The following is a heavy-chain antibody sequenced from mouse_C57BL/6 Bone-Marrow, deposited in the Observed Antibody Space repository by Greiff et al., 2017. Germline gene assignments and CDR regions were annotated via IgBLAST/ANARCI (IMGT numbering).Heavy chain of an antibody. J-gene: IGHJ3*01. CDR2: IDPANGNT. V-gene: IGHV14-3*01. Sequence: EVKLQESVAELVRPGASVKLSCTASGFNIENTYMHWVKQRPEQGLEWIGRIDPANGNTKYAPKFQGKATITADTSSNTAYLQLSSLTSEDTAIYYCARFWFAYWGQGTLVTVSA. CDR1: GFNIENTY. CDR3: ARFWFAY.